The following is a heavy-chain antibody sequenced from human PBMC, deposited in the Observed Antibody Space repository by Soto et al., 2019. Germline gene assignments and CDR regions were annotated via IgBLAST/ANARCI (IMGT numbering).Heavy chain of an antibody. J-gene: IGHJ4*02. D-gene: IGHD1-26*01. CDR1: NFSIISGYY. V-gene: IGHV4-38-2*01. CDR3: ARTHSGSYYSVFNY. Sequence: SETLSLTCVFSNFSIISGYYCGWIRQSPGKGLEWIASIYRSGTTSYNPSLKSRVTISVDPSKNQFSLMLTAVTAADTAVYYCARTHSGSYYSVFNYWGRGSLVTVSS. CDR2: IYRSGTT.